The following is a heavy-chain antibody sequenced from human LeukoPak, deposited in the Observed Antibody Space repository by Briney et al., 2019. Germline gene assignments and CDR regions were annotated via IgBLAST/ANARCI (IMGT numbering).Heavy chain of an antibody. V-gene: IGHV4-39*02. CDR2: IYYSGST. CDR1: GGSISSSSYY. D-gene: IGHD6-13*01. J-gene: IGHJ4*02. Sequence: SESLSLTCAVSGGSISSSSYYWGWIRQPPGKGLEWIGSIYYSGSTYYNPSLKRRFTISVDTSNNHFSLKLSSLTAADTAVYYCARDLPGIAAALPRDYWGQGTLVTVSS. CDR3: ARDLPGIAAALPRDY.